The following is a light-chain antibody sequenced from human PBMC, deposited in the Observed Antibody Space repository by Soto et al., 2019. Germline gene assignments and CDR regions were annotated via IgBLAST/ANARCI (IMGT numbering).Light chain of an antibody. V-gene: IGKV1-6*01. CDR3: LQKYFYPFT. Sequence: AIQMTQSPSSLSASVGDRGTITCRASQGIRNDLDWFQQKPGKAPKLLIYAASNLQRGVPARFSGSGSGTDFTLTISSLQPEDFATYYCLQKYFYPFTFGPGTKVDIK. CDR2: AAS. J-gene: IGKJ3*01. CDR1: QGIRND.